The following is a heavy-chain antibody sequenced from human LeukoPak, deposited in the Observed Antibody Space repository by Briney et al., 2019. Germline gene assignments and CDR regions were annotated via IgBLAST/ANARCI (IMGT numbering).Heavy chain of an antibody. Sequence: ASVKVSCKASGYTFTSYGISWARQAPGQGLEWMGWINPKRGVTTYAQKFQGRVTTTRDTSITTAYMELTRLRSDDTTIYYCARERNYGDYGNAFDVWGQGTKVTVSS. CDR3: ARERNYGDYGNAFDV. CDR2: INPKRGVT. CDR1: GYTFTSYG. V-gene: IGHV1-2*02. D-gene: IGHD4-17*01. J-gene: IGHJ3*01.